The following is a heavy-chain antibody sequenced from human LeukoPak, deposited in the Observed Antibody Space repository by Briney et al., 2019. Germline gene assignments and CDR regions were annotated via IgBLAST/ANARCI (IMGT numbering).Heavy chain of an antibody. CDR2: INHSGST. CDR3: ASSIVVVEADAFDI. D-gene: IGHD2-15*01. CDR1: GGSFSGYY. V-gene: IGHV4-34*01. Sequence: KPSETLSLTCAVYGGSFSGYYWSWIRQAPGKGLEWIGEINHSGSTNYNPSLKSRVTISVDTSKNQFSLKLSSVTAADTAVYYCASSIVVVEADAFDIWGQGTMVTVSS. J-gene: IGHJ3*02.